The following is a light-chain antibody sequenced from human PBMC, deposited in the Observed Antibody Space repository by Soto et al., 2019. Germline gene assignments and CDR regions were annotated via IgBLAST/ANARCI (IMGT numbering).Light chain of an antibody. CDR2: DAS. J-gene: IGKJ3*01. CDR3: QQRSNWPPLFT. Sequence: EIVLTQSPATLSLSPGERATLSCRASQSVSSDFAWYQQKPGQAPRLLIFDASNRATGIPARFSGSGSGTNFTLTINRLEPEDFAVYYCQQRSNWPPLFTFGPGTKVAIK. CDR1: QSVSSD. V-gene: IGKV3-11*01.